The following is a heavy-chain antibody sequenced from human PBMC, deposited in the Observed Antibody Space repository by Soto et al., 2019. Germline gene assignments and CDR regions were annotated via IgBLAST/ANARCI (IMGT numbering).Heavy chain of an antibody. CDR2: IYWDDDE. V-gene: IGHV2-5*02. J-gene: IGHJ4*02. CDR1: GFSLTTTGVG. D-gene: IGHD6-6*01. Sequence: QISLKESGPALVKPTQTLTLTCSFSGFSLTTTGVGVGWIRQHPGKALEWLAFIYWDDDERYNPSLKNRLTITKDTSEILVVLTITNVDPVDTATFYGALGIAARPFGSWGQGTLVTVSS. CDR3: ALGIAARPFGS.